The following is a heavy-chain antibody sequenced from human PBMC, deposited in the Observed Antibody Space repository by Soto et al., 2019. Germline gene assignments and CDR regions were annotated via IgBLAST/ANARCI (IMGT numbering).Heavy chain of an antibody. CDR3: ARVGPQLVIPYGHYDGSYYYYYYGMDV. CDR2: ISAYNGNT. J-gene: IGHJ6*02. Sequence: ASVKVSCKASGYTFTSYGISWVRQAPGQGLEWMGWISAYNGNTNYAQKLQGRVTMTTDTSTSTAYMELRSLRSDDTAVYYCARVGPQLVIPYGHYDGSYYYYYYGMDVWGQGTTVPVSS. D-gene: IGHD4-17*01. V-gene: IGHV1-18*01. CDR1: GYTFTSYG.